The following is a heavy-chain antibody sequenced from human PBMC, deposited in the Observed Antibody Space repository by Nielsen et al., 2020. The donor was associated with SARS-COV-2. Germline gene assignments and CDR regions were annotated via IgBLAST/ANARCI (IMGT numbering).Heavy chain of an antibody. CDR2: ISWNSGSI. CDR1: GFTFDDYA. J-gene: IGHJ6*02. V-gene: IGHV3-9*01. D-gene: IGHD5-18*01. Sequence: GGSLRLSCAASGFTFDDYAMHWVRQAPGKGLEWVSGISWNSGSIGYADSVKGRFTISRDNAKNSLYLQMNSLRAEDTAVYYCASMVTPYYGMDVWGQGTTVTVSS. CDR3: ASMVTPYYGMDV.